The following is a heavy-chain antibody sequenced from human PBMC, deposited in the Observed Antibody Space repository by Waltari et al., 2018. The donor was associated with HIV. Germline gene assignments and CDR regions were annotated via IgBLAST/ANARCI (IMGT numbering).Heavy chain of an antibody. V-gene: IGHV3-7*01. CDR1: GFTFSSSW. J-gene: IGHJ5*02. CDR3: ARGLTYYYDSSGLSPLDP. D-gene: IGHD3-22*01. Sequence: EVQLVESGGGLVQPGGSLRLSCAASGFTFSSSWMNWVRQAPGKGLEWVANIKQDGSEKYYVDSVKGRFTISRDNAKNSLYLQMNSLRAEDTAVYYCARGLTYYYDSSGLSPLDPWGQGTLVTVSS. CDR2: IKQDGSEK.